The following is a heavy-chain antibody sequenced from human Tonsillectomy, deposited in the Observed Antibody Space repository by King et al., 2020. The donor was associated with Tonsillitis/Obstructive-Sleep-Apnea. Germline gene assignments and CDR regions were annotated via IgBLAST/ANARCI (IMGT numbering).Heavy chain of an antibody. CDR3: AKGGIAAGSVLSNSPLQHFQL. J-gene: IGHJ1*01. V-gene: IGHV3-30*18. CDR2: ISYDGNNK. D-gene: IGHD6-13*01. Sequence: VQLVESGGGVVQPGRSLRLSCAASGFTFNNYGMHWVRQAPGKGLEWVALISYDGNNKYHADSVKGRFTISRDNSKNTLYLQMNSLRAEDTAVYYCAKGGIAAGSVLSNSPLQHFQLWGQRTLVTVSS. CDR1: GFTFNNYG.